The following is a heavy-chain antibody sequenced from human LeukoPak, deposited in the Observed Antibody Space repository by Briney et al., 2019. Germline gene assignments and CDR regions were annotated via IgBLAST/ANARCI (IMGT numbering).Heavy chain of an antibody. CDR2: ISAHNGNT. CDR3: ARDGYFDL. V-gene: IGHV1-18*01. J-gene: IGHJ2*01. Sequence: GASVNVSCKASGYTFTTYVIAWVRQAPGQGLEWMGWISAHNGNTNYAQSLQGRVTMTTDTSTNTAYMELRSLRSDDTAVYYCARDGYFDLWGRGTLVTVSS. CDR1: GYTFTTYV.